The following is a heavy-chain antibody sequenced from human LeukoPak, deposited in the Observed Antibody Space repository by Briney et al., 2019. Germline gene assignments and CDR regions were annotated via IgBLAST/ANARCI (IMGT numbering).Heavy chain of an antibody. CDR2: IYTSGST. CDR3: ARGRTLYYYDSSGYIFDY. V-gene: IGHV4-4*07. Sequence: PSETLSLTCSVSGGSISSYYWSWIRQPAGKGLECIGRIYTSGSTNYNPSLKSRVTMSVDTSKNQFSLKLSSVTAADTAVYYCARGRTLYYYDSSGYIFDYWGQGTLVTVSS. D-gene: IGHD3-22*01. CDR1: GGSISSYY. J-gene: IGHJ4*02.